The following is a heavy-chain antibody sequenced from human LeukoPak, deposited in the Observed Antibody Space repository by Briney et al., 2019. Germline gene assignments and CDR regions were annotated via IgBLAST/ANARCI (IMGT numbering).Heavy chain of an antibody. CDR1: VYTFTSYG. CDR3: ARETTVGWFDP. J-gene: IGHJ5*02. V-gene: IGHV1-18*01. D-gene: IGHD4-23*01. CDR2: ISAYNGNT. Sequence: ASVKVSCKASVYTFTSYGISWVRQAPGQGLEWMGWISAYNGNTNYAPKLQGRVTMTTDTSTSTAYMELRSLRSDDRAVYYRARETTVGWFDPWGQGTLVTVSS.